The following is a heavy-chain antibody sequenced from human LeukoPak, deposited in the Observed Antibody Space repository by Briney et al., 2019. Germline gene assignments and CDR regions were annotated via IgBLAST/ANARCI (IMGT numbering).Heavy chain of an antibody. V-gene: IGHV3-9*01. D-gene: IGHD6-13*01. Sequence: HPGRSLRLSCAASGFTFDDYAMHWVRHAPGKGLEWVSGISWNSGSIGYADSVKGRFTISRDNAKNSLYMQMNSLRAEDTALYYCAKDSYSSSWYAAAFDYWGQGTLVTVSS. CDR1: GFTFDDYA. CDR3: AKDSYSSSWYAAAFDY. J-gene: IGHJ4*02. CDR2: ISWNSGSI.